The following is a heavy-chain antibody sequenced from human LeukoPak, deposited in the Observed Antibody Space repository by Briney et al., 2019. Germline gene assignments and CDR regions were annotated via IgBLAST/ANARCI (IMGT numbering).Heavy chain of an antibody. J-gene: IGHJ3*02. CDR1: GGSISSSSYY. D-gene: IGHD1-26*01. CDR2: IYYSGST. V-gene: IGHV4-39*01. Sequence: PSETLSLTCTVSGGSISSSSYYWGWIRQPPGNGLEWIGSIYYSGSTYYNPSLKSRATISVDTSKNQFSLKLRSVTAADTAAYYCERRKYSGSYANAFDIWGQGTMVTVSS. CDR3: ERRKYSGSYANAFDI.